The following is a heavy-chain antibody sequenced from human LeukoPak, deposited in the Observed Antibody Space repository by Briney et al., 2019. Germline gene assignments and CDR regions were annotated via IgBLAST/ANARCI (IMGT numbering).Heavy chain of an antibody. CDR2: IYTSGST. V-gene: IGHV4-4*09. CDR3: ARGRRWFDP. J-gene: IGHJ5*02. CDR1: GGSISSYY. Sequence: SETLSLTCTVSGGSISSYYWSWIRQPPGKGLEWIGYIYTSGSTNYNPSLKSRVTISVDTSKNQFSLKLSSVTAADTAVYYCARGRRWFDPWGQGTLVTVSS.